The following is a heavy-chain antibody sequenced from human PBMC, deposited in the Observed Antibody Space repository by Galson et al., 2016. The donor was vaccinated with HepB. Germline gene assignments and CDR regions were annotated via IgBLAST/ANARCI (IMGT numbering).Heavy chain of an antibody. CDR3: ARVIPLYSGGWYVRGDGWFDP. CDR2: ISSSGSTI. D-gene: IGHD6-19*01. J-gene: IGHJ5*02. V-gene: IGHV3-11*01. CDR1: GFTFSYYY. Sequence: SLRLSCAASGFTFSYYYMSWIRQAPGKGLEWVSYISSSGSTIYYADSVKGRFTISRDNAKNSLYLQMNSLRAEDTAVYYYARVIPLYSGGWYVRGDGWFDPWGQGTLVTVSS.